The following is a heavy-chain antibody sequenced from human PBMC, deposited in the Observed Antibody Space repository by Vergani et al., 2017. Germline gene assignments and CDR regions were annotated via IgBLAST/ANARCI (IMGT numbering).Heavy chain of an antibody. Sequence: QVQLQESGPGLVKPSETLSLTCTVSGGSISSYYWSWIPQPPGKGLEWIGYIYYSGSTNYNPSLKSRVTISVDTSKNQFSLKLSSVTAADTAVYYCARGGVTWWLRPEDFDYWGQGTLVTVSS. CDR1: GGSISSYY. J-gene: IGHJ4*02. V-gene: IGHV4-59*01. CDR3: ARGGVTWWLRPEDFDY. D-gene: IGHD5-12*01. CDR2: IYYSGST.